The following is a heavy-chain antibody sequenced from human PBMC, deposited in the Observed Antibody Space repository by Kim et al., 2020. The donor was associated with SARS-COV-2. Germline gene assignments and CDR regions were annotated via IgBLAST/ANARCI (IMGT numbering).Heavy chain of an antibody. V-gene: IGHV1-46*01. CDR3: ARENRGSYYYYGMDV. CDR1: GYTFTSYY. CDR2: INPSGGST. D-gene: IGHD1-26*01. Sequence: ASVKVSCKASGYTFTSYYMHWVRQAPGQGLEWMGIINPSGGSTSYAQKFQGRVTMTRDTSTSTVYMELSSLRSEDTAVYYCARENRGSYYYYGMDVWGQGTTVTVSS. J-gene: IGHJ6*02.